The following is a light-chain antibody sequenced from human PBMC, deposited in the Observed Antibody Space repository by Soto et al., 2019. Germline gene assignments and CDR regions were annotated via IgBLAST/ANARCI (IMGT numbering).Light chain of an antibody. Sequence: QSALTQPPSASGSPGQSVTISCTGTSRDVDAYNYVSWYQQHPGKAPKVIIYDVNKRPSGVPDRFSGSKSGITASLTVSGLQTEDEADYYCGSHAGSSAVFGGGTKLTVL. CDR3: GSHAGSSAV. J-gene: IGLJ2*01. V-gene: IGLV2-8*01. CDR2: DVN. CDR1: SRDVDAYNY.